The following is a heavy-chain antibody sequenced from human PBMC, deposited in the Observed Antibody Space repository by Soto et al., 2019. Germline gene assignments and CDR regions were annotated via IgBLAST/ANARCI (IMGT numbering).Heavy chain of an antibody. J-gene: IGHJ6*02. V-gene: IGHV1-18*01. CDR1: GYSFTHYG. Sequence: ASVKVSCKASGYSFTHYGISGVRQSPGQGLDWMGCIRGDNGNTKFAQEVQGRVSMTTDTSTRTVYMDLRSLRADDTAVYYCARVSSLYGLDVWGQGTTVTVSS. D-gene: IGHD6-6*01. CDR2: IRGDNGNT. CDR3: ARVSSLYGLDV.